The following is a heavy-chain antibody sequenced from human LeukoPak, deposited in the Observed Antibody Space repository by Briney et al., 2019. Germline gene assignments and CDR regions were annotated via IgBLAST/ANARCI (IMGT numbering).Heavy chain of an antibody. V-gene: IGHV3-23*01. CDR1: GFTFSSYA. Sequence: GGSLRLSCAASGFTFSSYAMSWVRQAPGKGLEWVSTISSSGGSTYYADSVKGRFTISRDNSKNTLYLQMNSLRAEDTAVYYCAKINPYDYVWGSADYWGQGTLVTVSS. J-gene: IGHJ4*02. CDR3: AKINPYDYVWGSADY. CDR2: ISSSGGST. D-gene: IGHD3-16*01.